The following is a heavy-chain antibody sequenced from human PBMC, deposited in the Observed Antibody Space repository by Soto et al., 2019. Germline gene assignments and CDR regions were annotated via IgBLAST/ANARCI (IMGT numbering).Heavy chain of an antibody. Sequence: QVQLVESGGGVVQPGRSLRLSCAASGFSFSSYGMHWVRQAPGKGLEWVAVIWYDGSKKYYVDSVKGRFTISRDNSKNTLYLQMNSLRAEDTAVYYCVRDITTSGYDYSFYYWGQGTLVTVSS. CDR1: GFSFSSYG. CDR3: VRDITTSGYDYSFYY. CDR2: IWYDGSKK. J-gene: IGHJ4*02. D-gene: IGHD5-12*01. V-gene: IGHV3-33*01.